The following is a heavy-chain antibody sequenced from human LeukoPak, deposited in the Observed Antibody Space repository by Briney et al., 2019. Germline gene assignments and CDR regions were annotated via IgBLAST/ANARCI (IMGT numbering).Heavy chain of an antibody. V-gene: IGHV1-69*04. CDR2: IIPILGIA. Sequence: ASVKVSCKASGGTFSSYAISWVRQAPGQGLEWMGRIIPILGIANYAQKFQGRVTITADKSTSTAYMELSSLRSEDTAVYYCARVTGGGFWSGYYTEYFDYWGQGTLVTVSS. CDR1: GGTFSSYA. J-gene: IGHJ4*02. CDR3: ARVTGGGFWSGYYTEYFDY. D-gene: IGHD3-3*01.